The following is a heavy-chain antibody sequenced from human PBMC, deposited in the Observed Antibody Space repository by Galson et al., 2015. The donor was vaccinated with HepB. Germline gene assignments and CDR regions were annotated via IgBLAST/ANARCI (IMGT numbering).Heavy chain of an antibody. V-gene: IGHV3-74*01. J-gene: IGHJ3*02. Sequence: SLRLSCAASGFTFSNYWMHWVRQVPGQGLVWVSRILGDGTETNSADSVKGRFTISRDNAKNTLYLQMNSLRAEDTAVYYCARGWIVGTRWHVGLDIWGQGTMVTVSS. CDR1: GFTFSNYW. D-gene: IGHD1-26*01. CDR3: ARGWIVGTRWHVGLDI. CDR2: ILGDGTET.